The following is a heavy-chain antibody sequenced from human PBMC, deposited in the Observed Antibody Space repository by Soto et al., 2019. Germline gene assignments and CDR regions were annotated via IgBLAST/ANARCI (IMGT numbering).Heavy chain of an antibody. V-gene: IGHV1-18*01. CDR1: GYTFTSYG. Sequence: ASVKVSCKASGYTFTSYGISWVRQAPGQGLEWMGWISAYNGNTNYAQKLQGRVTMTTDTSTSTAYMELRSLRSDDTAVYYWARDRQLGYCSGGSCPQPNWFDPWGQGTLVTVSS. D-gene: IGHD2-15*01. CDR2: ISAYNGNT. CDR3: ARDRQLGYCSGGSCPQPNWFDP. J-gene: IGHJ5*02.